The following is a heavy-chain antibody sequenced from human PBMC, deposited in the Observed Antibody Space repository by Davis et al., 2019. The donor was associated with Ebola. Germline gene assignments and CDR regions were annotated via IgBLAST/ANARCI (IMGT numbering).Heavy chain of an antibody. V-gene: IGHV3-11*06. D-gene: IGHD3-22*01. CDR3: ARDSRGYTMIVVDAPFDY. CDR2: ISSSSSYT. Sequence: PGGSLRLSCAASGFTFSDYYMSWIRQAPGKGLEWVSYISSSSSYTNYADSVKGRFTISRDNAKNSLYLQMNSLRAEDTAVYYCARDSRGYTMIVVDAPFDYWGQGTLVTVSS. CDR1: GFTFSDYY. J-gene: IGHJ4*02.